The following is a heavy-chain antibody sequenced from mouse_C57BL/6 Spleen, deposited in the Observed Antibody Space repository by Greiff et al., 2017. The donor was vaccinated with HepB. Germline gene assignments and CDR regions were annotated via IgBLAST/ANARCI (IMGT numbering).Heavy chain of an antibody. Sequence: QVTLKESGAELVRPGASVKLSCKASGYTFTDYYINWVKQRPGQGLEWIARIYPGSGNTYYNEKFKGKATLTAEKSSSTAYMQLSSLTSEDSAVYVWAREGGYAMDYWGQGTSVTVSS. CDR1: GYTFTDYY. V-gene: IGHV1-76*01. J-gene: IGHJ4*01. CDR2: IYPGSGNT. CDR3: AREGGYAMDY.